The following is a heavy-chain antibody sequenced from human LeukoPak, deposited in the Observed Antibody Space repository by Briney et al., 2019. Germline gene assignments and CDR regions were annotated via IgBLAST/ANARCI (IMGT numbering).Heavy chain of an antibody. CDR3: VRESRPGGAMGLYHNLDY. V-gene: IGHV3-7*01. J-gene: IGHJ4*02. CDR1: GFTFSSYG. CDR2: IKEDGTEK. Sequence: PGGSLRLSCAASGFTFSSYGMHWVRQTPGKGLEWVANIKEDGTEKNLVDSVKGQFTISRDNTKNLLFLEMNNLRGDDTAIYYCVRESRPGGAMGLYHNLDYWGQGTLVAVSS. D-gene: IGHD1-1*01.